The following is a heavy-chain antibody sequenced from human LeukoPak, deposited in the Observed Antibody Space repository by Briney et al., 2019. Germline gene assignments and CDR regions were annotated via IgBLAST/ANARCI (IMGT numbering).Heavy chain of an antibody. V-gene: IGHV1-18*01. CDR1: GYTFTSYG. J-gene: IGHJ6*03. CDR3: ARVEYYDSSAYYYYYYYMDV. CDR2: ISSYSGNT. Sequence: ASVKVSCKASGYTFTSYGISWVRQDPGQGLEWMGWISSYSGNTNYAQKLQGRVTMTTDTSTSTAYMELRSLRSDDTAVYYCARVEYYDSSAYYYYYYYMDVWGKGTTVTVSS. D-gene: IGHD3-22*01.